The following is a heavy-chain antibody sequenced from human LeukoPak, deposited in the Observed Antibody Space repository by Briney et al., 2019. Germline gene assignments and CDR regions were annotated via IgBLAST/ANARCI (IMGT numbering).Heavy chain of an antibody. V-gene: IGHV4-61*02. Sequence: PSETLSLTCTVSGGSISSGSYYWSWIRQPAGKGLEWIGRIYTSGSTNYNPSLKSRVTISVDTSKNQFSLKLSSVTAADTAVYYCARDIRAAAYSGWYFDLWGHGTLVTVSS. CDR1: GGSISSGSYY. CDR2: IYTSGST. CDR3: ARDIRAAAYSGWYFDL. D-gene: IGHD6-13*01. J-gene: IGHJ2*01.